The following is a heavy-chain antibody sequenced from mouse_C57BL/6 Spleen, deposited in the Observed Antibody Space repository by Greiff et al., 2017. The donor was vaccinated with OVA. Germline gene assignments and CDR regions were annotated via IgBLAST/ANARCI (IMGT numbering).Heavy chain of an antibody. D-gene: IGHD2-5*01. CDR1: GYTFTSYW. CDR3: ANSNDFVAWFAY. Sequence: QVQLQQPGAELVKPGASVKLSCKASGYTFTSYWMHWVKQRPGQGLEWIGMIHPNSGSTNYNEKFKSKATLTVDKSSSTAYMQLSSLTSKDAAVYYCANSNDFVAWFAYWGQGTMVTVSA. J-gene: IGHJ3*01. CDR2: IHPNSGST. V-gene: IGHV1-64*01.